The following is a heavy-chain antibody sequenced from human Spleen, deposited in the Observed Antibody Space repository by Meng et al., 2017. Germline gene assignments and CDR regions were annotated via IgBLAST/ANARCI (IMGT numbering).Heavy chain of an antibody. D-gene: IGHD2-15*01. Sequence: SETLSLTCTVSGGSISSGGYYWSWLRQHPGKGLEWIGYIYYSGSTYYNPSLKSRVTISVETSKNQFSLKLSSVTAADTAVYYCARGDCSGGSCYYGAYYGMDVWGQGTTVTVSS. CDR2: IYYSGST. J-gene: IGHJ6*02. CDR1: GGSISSGGYY. V-gene: IGHV4-31*03. CDR3: ARGDCSGGSCYYGAYYGMDV.